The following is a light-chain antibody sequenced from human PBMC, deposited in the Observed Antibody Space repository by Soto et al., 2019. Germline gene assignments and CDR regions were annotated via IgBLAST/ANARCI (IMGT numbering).Light chain of an antibody. V-gene: IGLV7-46*01. CDR1: TGAVTTGHY. Sequence: QAVVTQEPSLTVSPGGTVSLTCGSTTGAVTTGHYPYWFQQKPGQAPRTLIYDTNNKHSWTPARFSGSLLGGKAALTLSGAQPKDEADYYCLLSYRGVGVFGGGTKLTVL. CDR2: DTN. J-gene: IGLJ2*01. CDR3: LLSYRGVGV.